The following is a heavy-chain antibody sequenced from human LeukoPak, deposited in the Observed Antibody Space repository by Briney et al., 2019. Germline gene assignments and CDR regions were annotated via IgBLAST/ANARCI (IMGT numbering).Heavy chain of an antibody. Sequence: GRSLRLSCAASGFTFDDYAMHWVRQAPGKGLEWVSGISWNSDSIGYADSVKGRFTISRDNAKNSLYLQMNSLRAEDMALYYCAKGGGDSWYYYYYMDVWGKGTTVTVSS. CDR1: GFTFDDYA. CDR3: AKGGGDSWYYYYYMDV. CDR2: ISWNSDSI. V-gene: IGHV3-9*03. D-gene: IGHD2-21*02. J-gene: IGHJ6*03.